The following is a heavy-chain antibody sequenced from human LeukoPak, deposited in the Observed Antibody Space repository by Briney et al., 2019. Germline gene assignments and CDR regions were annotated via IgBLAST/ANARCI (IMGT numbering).Heavy chain of an antibody. Sequence: PSETLSLTCTVSGGSISSYYWSWIRQPPGKGLEWIGYIYYSGSTNYNPSLKSRVTISVDTSKNQFSLKLSSATAADTAVYYCARQNIAVAVHYFDYWGQGTLVTVSS. CDR2: IYYSGST. CDR3: ARQNIAVAVHYFDY. J-gene: IGHJ4*02. CDR1: GGSISSYY. V-gene: IGHV4-59*08. D-gene: IGHD6-19*01.